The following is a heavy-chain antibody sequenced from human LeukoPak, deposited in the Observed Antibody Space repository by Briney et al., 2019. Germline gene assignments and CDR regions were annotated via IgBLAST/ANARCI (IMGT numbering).Heavy chain of an antibody. D-gene: IGHD6-19*01. CDR2: IYHSGST. J-gene: IGHJ4*02. CDR1: GGSISSGGYY. CDR3: ARATSSGGDY. V-gene: IGHV4-30-2*01. Sequence: PSQTLSLTCTVSGGSISSGGYYWSWIRQPPGKGLEWIGYIYHSGSTYYNPSLKSRVTISVDRSKNQFSLKLSSVTAADTAVYYCARATSSGGDYWGQGTLVTVSS.